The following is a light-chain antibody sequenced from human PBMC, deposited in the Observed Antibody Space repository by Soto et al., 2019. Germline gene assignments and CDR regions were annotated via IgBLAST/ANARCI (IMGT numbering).Light chain of an antibody. V-gene: IGLV2-14*01. J-gene: IGLJ1*01. CDR3: SSLTTSFTYV. Sequence: QSALTQPASVSGSPGQSVAISCTGTSSDVGAYNYISWYQQHPGKAPKLLLSEVSNRPSGVSDRFSGSKSGNTASLTISGLRAEEEADYYCSSLTTSFTYVFGTGTKVTVL. CDR2: EVS. CDR1: SSDVGAYNY.